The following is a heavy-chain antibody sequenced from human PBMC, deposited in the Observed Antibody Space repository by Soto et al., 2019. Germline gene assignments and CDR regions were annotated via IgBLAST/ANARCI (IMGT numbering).Heavy chain of an antibody. V-gene: IGHV3-33*01. CDR1: GFSFRTSG. CDR3: ARGLPKVAGGAFDI. Sequence: QVHLVESGGGVVQPGRSLTLSCAASGFSFRTSGMHWVLQAPGKGLEWVTGMWYDGHVEGYLDSVKGRFTISRDNSNSLMSLQMSNLRVDDTAVYYCARGLPKVAGGAFDIWGHGTMVTVSS. CDR2: MWYDGHVE. J-gene: IGHJ3*02. D-gene: IGHD2-15*01.